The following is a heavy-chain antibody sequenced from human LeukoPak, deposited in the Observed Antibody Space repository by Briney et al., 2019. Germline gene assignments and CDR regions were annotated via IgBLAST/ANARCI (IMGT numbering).Heavy chain of an antibody. CDR3: ARSYDSTSSYSYYYMDV. Sequence: GRSLRLSCEAPGFSFMSFAMHWVRQAPGKGLEWVAVIAHDARGEYDADSVKGRFTISRDNSENTLYLQMNSLRAEDTSMYYCARSYDSTSSYSYYYMDVWGKGTTVTVSS. D-gene: IGHD3-22*01. V-gene: IGHV3-30*04. CDR1: GFSFMSFA. CDR2: IAHDARGE. J-gene: IGHJ6*03.